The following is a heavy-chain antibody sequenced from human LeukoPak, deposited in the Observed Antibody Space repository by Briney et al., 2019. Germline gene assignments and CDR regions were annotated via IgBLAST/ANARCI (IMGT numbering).Heavy chain of an antibody. CDR2: INPGGGST. Sequence: ASVKVSCKASGYTFTSFGISWVRQAPGQGLEWMGIINPGGGSTSYAQKFQDRVTMTRDMSTTTVYMELSSLRSEDTAVYYCARDGGYCSGGSCHRGAFDIWGQGTMVTVSS. CDR1: GYTFTSFG. V-gene: IGHV1-46*01. D-gene: IGHD2-15*01. CDR3: ARDGGYCSGGSCHRGAFDI. J-gene: IGHJ3*02.